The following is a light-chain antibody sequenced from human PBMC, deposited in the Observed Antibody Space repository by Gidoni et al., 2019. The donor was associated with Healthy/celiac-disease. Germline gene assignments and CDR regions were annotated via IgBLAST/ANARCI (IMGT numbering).Light chain of an antibody. Sequence: DIVMTQSPDSLAVSLGERATINCKSSQSVLYSSNNKNYLAWYQQKPGQPPKLLIYWASTRESWVPDLFSGRGSGTDFTLTISSLQAEDVAVYYCQQYYGTFGQGTKVEIK. CDR2: WAS. J-gene: IGKJ1*01. CDR1: QSVLYSSNNKNY. V-gene: IGKV4-1*01. CDR3: QQYYGT.